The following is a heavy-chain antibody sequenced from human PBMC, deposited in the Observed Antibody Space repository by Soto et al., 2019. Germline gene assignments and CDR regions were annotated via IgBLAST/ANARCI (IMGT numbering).Heavy chain of an antibody. J-gene: IGHJ4*02. V-gene: IGHV4-61*01. CDR2: IYSSGST. CDR3: ARDGDGYNS. CDR1: GGSVSSGSYY. Sequence: QVQLQESGPGLVKPSETLSLTCTVSGGSVSSGSYYWSWIRQPPGKGLEWIGYIYSSGSTSYNPSLKGRVTISVDTSKNQFSLKLSSVTAADTAVYYCARDGDGYNSWGQGTLVTVSS. D-gene: IGHD5-12*01.